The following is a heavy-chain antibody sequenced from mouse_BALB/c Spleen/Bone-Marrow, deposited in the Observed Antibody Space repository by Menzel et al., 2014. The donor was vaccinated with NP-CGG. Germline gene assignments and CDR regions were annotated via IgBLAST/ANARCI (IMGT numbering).Heavy chain of an antibody. V-gene: IGHV2-9*02. CDR1: GFSLTSYG. Sequence: VQLVESGPGLVAPSQSLSITCTVSGFSLTSYGVHWVRQPPGKGMEWLGVIWAGGSTNYNSALMSRLSISKDNSKSQVFLKMNSLQTDDTAMYHCARDGDDGYYDAMDYWGQGTSVTVSS. D-gene: IGHD2-3*01. CDR3: ARDGDDGYYDAMDY. CDR2: IWAGGST. J-gene: IGHJ4*01.